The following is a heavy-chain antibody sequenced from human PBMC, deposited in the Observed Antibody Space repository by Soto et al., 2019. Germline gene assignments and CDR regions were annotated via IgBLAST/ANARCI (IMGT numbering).Heavy chain of an antibody. Sequence: QITLKEPGPTLVKPTQTPRLTCTFPGFPLPTDRLGWGWIRQPPGKALEWLAVIYWDDTKTYRPSLKSRLTITKDTSENQVALTMTDMDPVDTATYYCAHAYGGRSLYWGQGTLVTVSS. CDR1: GFPLPTDRLG. CDR3: AHAYGGRSLY. V-gene: IGHV2-5*02. J-gene: IGHJ4*02. CDR2: IYWDDTK. D-gene: IGHD1-26*01.